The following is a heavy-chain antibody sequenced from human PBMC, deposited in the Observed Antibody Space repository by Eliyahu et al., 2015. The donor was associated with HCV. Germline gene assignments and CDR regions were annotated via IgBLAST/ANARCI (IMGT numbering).Heavy chain of an antibody. D-gene: IGHD2-2*01. J-gene: IGHJ4*02. Sequence: QLQLQESGPGLVKPSETLSLTCTVSGGXIXSSSYYWGWIRQPPGKGLEWIGSIYYSGSTYYNPSLKSRVTISVDTSKNQFSLKLSSVTAADTAVYYCARHGRVPAAPFDYWGQGTLVTVSS. V-gene: IGHV4-39*01. CDR3: ARHGRVPAAPFDY. CDR1: GGXIXSSSYY. CDR2: IYYSGST.